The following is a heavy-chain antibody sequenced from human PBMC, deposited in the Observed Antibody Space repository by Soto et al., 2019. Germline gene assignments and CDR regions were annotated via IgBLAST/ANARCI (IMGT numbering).Heavy chain of an antibody. J-gene: IGHJ4*02. D-gene: IGHD2-15*01. CDR2: ISYDGSNK. V-gene: IGHV3-30-3*01. Sequence: QVQLVESGGGVVQPGRSLRLSCAASGFTFSSYAMHWVRQAPGKGLEWVAVISYDGSNKYYADSVKGRFTISRDNSKNTLYLQMNSLRAEDTAVYYCARDAPRNSIVVVAATSGYFDYWGQGTLVTVSS. CDR3: ARDAPRNSIVVVAATSGYFDY. CDR1: GFTFSSYA.